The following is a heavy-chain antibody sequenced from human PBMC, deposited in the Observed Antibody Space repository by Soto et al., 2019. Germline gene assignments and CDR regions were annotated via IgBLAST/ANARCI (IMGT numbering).Heavy chain of an antibody. Sequence: QAQVVQSGAEVRKPGSSVKLSCKASEGTFNSYAIAWVRQAPGQGLEWMGGIIPYYNTLNYAQKFQDRVTITADDSTNTVYMELSSLRSDETAVYFCASGASRWYPYCFDSWAQGTLVTVSS. CDR1: EGTFNSYA. CDR2: IIPYYNTL. CDR3: ASGASRWYPYCFDS. J-gene: IGHJ4*02. V-gene: IGHV1-69*01. D-gene: IGHD6-13*01.